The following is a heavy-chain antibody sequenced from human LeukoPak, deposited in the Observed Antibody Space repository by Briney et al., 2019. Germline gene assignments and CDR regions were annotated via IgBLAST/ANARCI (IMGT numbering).Heavy chain of an antibody. CDR2: INHSGST. CDR1: GGSFSGYY. Sequence: SETLSLTCAVYGGSFSGYYWSWIRQPPGKGLEWNGEINHSGSTNYNPSLKSRVTISVDTSKNQFSLKLSSVTAADTAVYYCARARTRITIFGVVTYYFDYWGQGTLVTVSS. D-gene: IGHD3-3*01. V-gene: IGHV4-34*01. J-gene: IGHJ4*02. CDR3: ARARTRITIFGVVTYYFDY.